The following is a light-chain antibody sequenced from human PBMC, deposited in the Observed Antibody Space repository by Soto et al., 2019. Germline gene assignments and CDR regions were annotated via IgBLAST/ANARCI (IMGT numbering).Light chain of an antibody. J-gene: IGKJ4*01. V-gene: IGKV3-11*01. CDR3: QQRSNWPT. Sequence: PGERATLSCRASQSVSSYLTWYQQKPGQAPRLLIYDASNRATGIPARFSGSGSGTDFTLTISSLEPEDFAVYYCQQRSNWPTFGGGTKVEIK. CDR1: QSVSSY. CDR2: DAS.